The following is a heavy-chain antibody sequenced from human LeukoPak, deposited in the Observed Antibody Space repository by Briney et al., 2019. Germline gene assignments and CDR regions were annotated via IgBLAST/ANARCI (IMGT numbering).Heavy chain of an antibody. CDR2: ISSSGSYI. CDR3: AAQRGLDY. V-gene: IGHV3-21*01. J-gene: IGHJ4*02. D-gene: IGHD3-22*01. CDR1: GFTFSSYS. Sequence: GGSLRLSCAASGFTFSSYSMNWVRQAPGKGLEWVSSISSSGSYIYYADSVKGRFTISRDNAKNSLFLQMNSLRDEDTAVYYCAAQRGLDYWGQGTLVTVSS.